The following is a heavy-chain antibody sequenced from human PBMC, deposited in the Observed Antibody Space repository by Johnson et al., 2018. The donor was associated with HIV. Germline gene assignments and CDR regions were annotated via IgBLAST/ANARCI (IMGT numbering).Heavy chain of an antibody. J-gene: IGHJ3*02. D-gene: IGHD1-7*01. V-gene: IGHV3-33*08. CDR1: GFTFSSYP. Sequence: QEQLVESGGGVVQPGRSLRLSCAASGFTFSSYPMHWVRQAPGKGLEWVAFIRYDGSNKYYADSVKGRFTISRDNSKNTLHLQMNSLRAEDTAVYYCAREATGTTNAFYMWGQGTMVTVSS. CDR2: IRYDGSNK. CDR3: AREATGTTNAFYM.